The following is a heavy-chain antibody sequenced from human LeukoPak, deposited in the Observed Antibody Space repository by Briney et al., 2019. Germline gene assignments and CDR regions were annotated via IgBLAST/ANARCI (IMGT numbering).Heavy chain of an antibody. Sequence: PSETLSLTCAVYGGSFSGYYWSWIRQPPGKGLEWIGEINHSGSTNYNPSLKSRVTISVDTSKNQFSLKLSSVTAADTAVYYCARGGYDFWSGYVPTNWFDPRGQGTLVTVSS. CDR3: ARGGYDFWSGYVPTNWFDP. V-gene: IGHV4-34*01. D-gene: IGHD3-3*01. CDR2: INHSGST. CDR1: GGSFSGYY. J-gene: IGHJ5*02.